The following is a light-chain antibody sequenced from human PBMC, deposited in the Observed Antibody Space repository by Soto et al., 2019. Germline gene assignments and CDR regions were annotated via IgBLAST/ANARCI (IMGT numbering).Light chain of an antibody. Sequence: EIVLTQSPATLSLSPGDRATLSCGASQSVSRSSSAWYQQKPGLAPRVLIYDTSIRATGIPDRFSGSGSGTDFTLTIIRLEPEDFAVYYCQQYGSSPGTFGGGTKVEIK. J-gene: IGKJ4*01. CDR1: QSVSRSS. V-gene: IGKV3D-20*01. CDR2: DTS. CDR3: QQYGSSPGT.